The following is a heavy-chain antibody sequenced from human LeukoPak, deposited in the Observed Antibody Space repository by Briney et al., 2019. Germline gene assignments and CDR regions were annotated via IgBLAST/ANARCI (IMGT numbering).Heavy chain of an antibody. V-gene: IGHV4-4*07. CDR1: GGSISSYY. CDR3: ARDNCSGGSCYFDY. CDR2: IYTSGST. J-gene: IGHJ4*02. D-gene: IGHD2-15*01. Sequence: SSETLSLTCTVSGGSISSYYWSWIRQPAGKGLEWSGRIYTSGSTNYNPSLKSRVTMSVDTSKNQFSLKLRSVTAADTAVYYCARDNCSGGSCYFDYWGQGTLVTVSS.